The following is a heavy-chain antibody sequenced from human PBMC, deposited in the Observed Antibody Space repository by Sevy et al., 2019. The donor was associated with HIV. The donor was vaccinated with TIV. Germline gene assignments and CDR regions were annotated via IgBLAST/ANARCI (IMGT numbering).Heavy chain of an antibody. Sequence: ASVKVSCKASGYTFTNYAISWVRQAPGQGLEWMGWISGFNGDTKNAEKFQGRFTMTTDTSTKTAYMDLRSPRSDGTAVYYCGRGNTFYGFWTGGDYWGQGTLVTVSS. V-gene: IGHV1-18*01. D-gene: IGHD3-3*01. CDR3: GRGNTFYGFWTGGDY. J-gene: IGHJ4*02. CDR2: ISGFNGDT. CDR1: GYTFTNYA.